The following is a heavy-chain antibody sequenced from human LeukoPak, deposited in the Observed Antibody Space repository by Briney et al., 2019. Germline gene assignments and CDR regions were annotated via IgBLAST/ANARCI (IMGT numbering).Heavy chain of an antibody. D-gene: IGHD3-16*01. CDR2: ISGSGGST. J-gene: IGHJ4*02. CDR3: AKALGGYDFDY. V-gene: IGHV3-23*01. CDR1: GFTFSSYA. Sequence: GGSLGLSCAASGFTFSSYAMSWVRQAPGKGLEWVSAISGSGGSTFYADSVKGRFTMSRDNSKNTLYLQMNSLRAEDTAVYYCAKALGGYDFDYWGQGTLVTVSS.